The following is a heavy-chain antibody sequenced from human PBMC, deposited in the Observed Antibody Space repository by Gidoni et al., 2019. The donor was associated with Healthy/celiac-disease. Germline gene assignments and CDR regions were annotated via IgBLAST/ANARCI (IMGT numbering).Heavy chain of an antibody. J-gene: IGHJ3*02. D-gene: IGHD3-10*01. V-gene: IGHV1-69*06. CDR1: GGTFSSYA. CDR3: AAPNYCSGSYVAFDI. Sequence: EVKKPGSSVKVYCKASGGTFSSYAISWVRQAPGQGLEGTGGINPNVCTENYAQKFQGRVTMTADKSTSTAYMELSSRRSEDTAVYYCAAPNYCSGSYVAFDIWGQGTMVTVSS. CDR2: INPNVCTE.